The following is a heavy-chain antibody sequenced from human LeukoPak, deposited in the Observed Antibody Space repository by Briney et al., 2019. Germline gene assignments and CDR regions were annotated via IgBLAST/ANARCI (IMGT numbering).Heavy chain of an antibody. D-gene: IGHD3-10*01. V-gene: IGHV1-2*02. CDR3: ARDQGLLWFGGTYYFDY. J-gene: IGHJ4*02. CDR2: INPNSGGT. CDR1: GYIFTEYY. Sequence: ASVKVSCKASGYIFTEYYLHWVRQAPGQGLEWMGWINPNSGGTNYAQKFQGRVTMTRDTSISTAYMELSRLRSDDTAVYYCARDQGLLWFGGTYYFDYWGQGTLVTVSS.